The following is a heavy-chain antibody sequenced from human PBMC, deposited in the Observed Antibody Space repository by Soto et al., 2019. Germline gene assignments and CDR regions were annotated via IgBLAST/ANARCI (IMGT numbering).Heavy chain of an antibody. J-gene: IGHJ4*02. V-gene: IGHV1-3*01. CDR2: INAGNGNT. CDR1: GYTFTSYA. CDR3: ARGGVGYCISTSCATFDY. Sequence: GASVKVSCKASGYTFTSYAMHWVRQAPGQRLEWMGWINAGNGNTKYSQKFQGRVTITRDTSASTAYMELSSLRSEDTAVYYCARGGVGYCISTSCATFDYWGQGTLVTSPQ. D-gene: IGHD2-2*01.